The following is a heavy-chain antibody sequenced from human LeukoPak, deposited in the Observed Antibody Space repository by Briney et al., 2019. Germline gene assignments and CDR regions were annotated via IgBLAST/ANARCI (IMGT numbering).Heavy chain of an antibody. V-gene: IGHV1-18*04. Sequence: ASVKVSCKASGYTFTTYYIHWVRQAPGQGLEWMGWISARNGNTNFSQRLQGRVTMTTDTSTSTAYMELRGLTSDDTAVYYCARDHALWSNCFDYWGQGTLVTVSS. CDR2: ISARNGNT. J-gene: IGHJ4*02. D-gene: IGHD2-21*01. CDR1: GYTFTTYY. CDR3: ARDHALWSNCFDY.